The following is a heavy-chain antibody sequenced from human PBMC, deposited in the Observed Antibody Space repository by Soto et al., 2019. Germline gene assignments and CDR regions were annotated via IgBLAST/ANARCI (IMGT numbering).Heavy chain of an antibody. V-gene: IGHV3-33*01. CDR2: IWYDGSNK. CDR1: GFTFSNYG. J-gene: IGHJ4*02. Sequence: GSLVLSCAASGFTFSNYGMHGVRQAPGKGLEWVAVIWYDGSNKYYADSVKGRFSISRDNSKNMLYLQMNNLRAEDTAIYYCARTAPSTAMVAYWGQGSLVTVSS. CDR3: ARTAPSTAMVAY. D-gene: IGHD5-18*01.